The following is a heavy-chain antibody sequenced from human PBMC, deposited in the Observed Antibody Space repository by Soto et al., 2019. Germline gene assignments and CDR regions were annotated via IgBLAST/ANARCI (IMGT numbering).Heavy chain of an antibody. V-gene: IGHV3-21*01. CDR1: GFTFSSYS. CDR2: ISSSSSYI. CDR3: ARVSRDRGSDAFDI. D-gene: IGHD3-10*01. J-gene: IGHJ3*02. Sequence: NPGGSLRLSCAASGFTFSSYSMNWVRQAPGKGLEWVSSISSSSSYIYYADSVKGRFTISRDNAKNSLYLQMNSLRAEDTAVYYCARVSRDRGSDAFDIWGQGTMVTVSS.